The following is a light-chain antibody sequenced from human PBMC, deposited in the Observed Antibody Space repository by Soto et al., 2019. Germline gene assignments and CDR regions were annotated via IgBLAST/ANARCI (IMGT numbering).Light chain of an antibody. J-gene: IGKJ5*01. Sequence: DIVLTQSPATLSLSPGETATLSCRASQSVRTWLNWYQQKPGQAPRLLIYDASNRATGIPARFSGSGSGTDFTHTISRLEPEDFAVYYCQQRSNWVTFGQGTRLEIE. CDR2: DAS. CDR1: QSVRTW. CDR3: QQRSNWVT. V-gene: IGKV3-11*01.